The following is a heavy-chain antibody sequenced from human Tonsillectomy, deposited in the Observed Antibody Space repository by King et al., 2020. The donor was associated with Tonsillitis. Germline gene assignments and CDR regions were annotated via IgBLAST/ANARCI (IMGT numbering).Heavy chain of an antibody. Sequence: QLQESGPGLVKPSETLSLTCTVSGGSISSYYWSWIRQPPGKGLEWIGYMYYSGSTNYNPSLKSRVTISVDTSKNQFSLNLSSVTAADTAVYYCAGGRRISTWGGSRSSYFDYRGQGTLVTVSS. V-gene: IGHV4-59*01. CDR1: GGSISSYY. CDR3: AGGRRISTWGGSRSSYFDY. J-gene: IGHJ4*02. CDR2: MYYSGST. D-gene: IGHD3-10*01.